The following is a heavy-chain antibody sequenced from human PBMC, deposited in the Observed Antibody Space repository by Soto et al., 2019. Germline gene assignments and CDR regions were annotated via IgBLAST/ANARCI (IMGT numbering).Heavy chain of an antibody. CDR2: ISVAGTA. J-gene: IGHJ6*02. CDR1: GFTVTSNY. D-gene: IGHD5-12*01. CDR3: ARAVRSGYNYYYYNGMDV. V-gene: IGHV3-53*01. Sequence: GGSLRLSCAASGFTVTSNYITWVRQATGKGLEWVSVISVAGTAHYAESVKGRVTVTRDKSENTVYLQMDSLRAEDTAVYYCARAVRSGYNYYYYNGMDVWGQGTTVTVSS.